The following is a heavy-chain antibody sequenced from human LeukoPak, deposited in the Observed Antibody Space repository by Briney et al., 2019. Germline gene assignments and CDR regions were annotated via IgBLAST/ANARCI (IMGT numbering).Heavy chain of an antibody. J-gene: IGHJ3*02. V-gene: IGHV4-38-2*01. Sequence: SETLSLTCAVPGYSISSGYYWGWIRQPPGKGLEWIGSIYHSGSTYYNPSLKSRVTISVDTSKNQFSLKLSSVTAADTAVYYCARRRKGLAFDIWGQGTMVTVSS. CDR2: IYHSGST. CDR3: ARRRKGLAFDI. CDR1: GYSISSGYY.